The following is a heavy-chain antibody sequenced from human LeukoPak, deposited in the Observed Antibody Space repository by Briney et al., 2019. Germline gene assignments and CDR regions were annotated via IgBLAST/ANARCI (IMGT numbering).Heavy chain of an antibody. Sequence: GASLRLSCAASGFTFSSYSMNWVRQAPGKGLEWVSSISSSSSYIYYADSVKGRFTISRDNAKNSLYLQLNSLRAEDTAMYYCARDATSVFDLDYWGQGTLVTVSS. CDR2: ISSSSSYI. J-gene: IGHJ4*02. CDR3: ARDATSVFDLDY. V-gene: IGHV3-21*01. CDR1: GFTFSSYS.